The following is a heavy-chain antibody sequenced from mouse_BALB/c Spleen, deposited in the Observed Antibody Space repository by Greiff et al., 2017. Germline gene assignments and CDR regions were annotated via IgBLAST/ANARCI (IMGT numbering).Heavy chain of an antibody. D-gene: IGHD2-4*01. J-gene: IGHJ3*01. V-gene: IGHV1-39*01. Sequence: QLQQTGPELVKPGASVKISCKASGYSFTDYIMLWVKQSHGKSLERIGNINPYYGSTSYNLKFKGKATLTVDKSSSTAYMQLNSLTSEDSAVYYCARKGDYDWFAYWGQGTLVTVSA. CDR1: GYSFTDYI. CDR2: INPYYGST. CDR3: ARKGDYDWFAY.